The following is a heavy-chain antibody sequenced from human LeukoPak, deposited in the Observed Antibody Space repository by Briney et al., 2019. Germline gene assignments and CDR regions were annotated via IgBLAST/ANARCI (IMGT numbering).Heavy chain of an antibody. CDR1: GYTFTSYD. Sequence: ASVKVSCKATGYTFTSYDINWVRQATGQGLEWMGWMNPNSGNTGYAQKFQGRVTMTRNTSISTAYMELGSLRSEDTAVYYCARLNTVTNFDYWGQGTLVTVSS. CDR2: MNPNSGNT. V-gene: IGHV1-8*01. J-gene: IGHJ4*02. D-gene: IGHD4-17*01. CDR3: ARLNTVTNFDY.